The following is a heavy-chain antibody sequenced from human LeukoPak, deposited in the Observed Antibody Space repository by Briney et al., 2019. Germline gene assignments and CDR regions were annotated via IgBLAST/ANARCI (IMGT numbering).Heavy chain of an antibody. CDR2: ISSDSNYI. V-gene: IGHV3-21*01. D-gene: IGHD3-22*01. Sequence: GGSLRLSCAASGFTFSTYSMNWVRQAPGKGLEWVSAISSDSNYIYYTDSVKGRFTISRDNAKNSLYLQMNSLRAEDTAVYYCTRELTGIVGLGYFDFWGQGTLVTVSS. CDR1: GFTFSTYS. CDR3: TRELTGIVGLGYFDF. J-gene: IGHJ4*02.